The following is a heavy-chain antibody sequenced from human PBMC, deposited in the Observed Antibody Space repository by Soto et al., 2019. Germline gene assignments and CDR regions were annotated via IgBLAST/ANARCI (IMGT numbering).Heavy chain of an antibody. V-gene: IGHV1-2*02. CDR3: ARGTGTSWFDP. CDR2: INSNSGGT. J-gene: IGHJ5*02. CDR1: GYTFTANY. D-gene: IGHD1-7*01. Sequence: ASVKVSCKASGYTFTANYIHWVRQAPGQGLEWMGWINSNSGGTKYAQNFQGRVTLTRDTSISTVYMDLSRPISDDTAVYYCARGTGTSWFDPWGQGTLVTVSS.